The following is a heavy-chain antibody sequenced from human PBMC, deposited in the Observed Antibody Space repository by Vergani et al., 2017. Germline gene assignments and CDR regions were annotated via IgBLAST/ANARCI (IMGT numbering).Heavy chain of an antibody. CDR2: IIPIFGTA. V-gene: IGHV1-69*06. J-gene: IGHJ6*02. CDR1: GGTFSSYA. Sequence: QVQLVQSGAEVKKPGSSVKVSCKASGGTFSSYAISWVRQAPGQGLEWMGGIIPIFGTANYAQKFQGRVTITADKSTSTAYMELSSLRSEDTAVYYCARVVGYDFWSGYSTTDYYGMDVWGQGTTVTVSS. D-gene: IGHD3-3*01. CDR3: ARVVGYDFWSGYSTTDYYGMDV.